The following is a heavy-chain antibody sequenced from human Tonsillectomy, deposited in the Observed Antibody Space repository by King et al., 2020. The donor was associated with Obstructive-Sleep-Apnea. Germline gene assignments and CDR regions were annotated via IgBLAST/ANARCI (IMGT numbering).Heavy chain of an antibody. D-gene: IGHD2-2*01. CDR1: GFTFSNYA. J-gene: IGHJ4*02. Sequence: VQLVESGGGVVQPGRSLRLSCAASGFTFSNYALHWVRQAPGKGLEWVVSISYDGSNKYLADSVKGRFTISGDNSKNTVYLQMDSLRAEDTAVFYCLAYHLVQGGFDYWGQGTLVTVTA. V-gene: IGHV3-30*03. CDR3: LAYHLVQGGFDY. CDR2: ISYDGSNK.